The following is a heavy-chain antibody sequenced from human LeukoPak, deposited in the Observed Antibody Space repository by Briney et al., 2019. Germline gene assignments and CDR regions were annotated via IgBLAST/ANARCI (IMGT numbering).Heavy chain of an antibody. CDR1: GYTFTGFD. J-gene: IGHJ4*02. CDR3: ARSGSYSPFDY. CDR2: IYSSGGST. Sequence: ASVRVSCTASGYTFTGFDMTWVPQSPSQGLESMARIYSSGGSTSYAQKSVGRVTMTSDMSTSTVYMELSSLKSEDTAVYYCARSGSYSPFDYWGQGTLVTVSA. D-gene: IGHD1-26*01. V-gene: IGHV1-46*01.